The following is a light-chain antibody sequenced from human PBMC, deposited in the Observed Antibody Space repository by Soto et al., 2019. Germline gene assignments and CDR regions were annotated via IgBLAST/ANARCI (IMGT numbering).Light chain of an antibody. CDR1: QSVSSN. CDR3: QQYNNWPPWT. CDR2: GAS. Sequence: EIVMTQSPAPLSVSPGERATLSCRARQSVSSNLAWYQQKPGQAPRLLIYGASTRATGIPARFSGSGSGTEFTPTISSLQSEDFAVYYCQQYNNWPPWTFGQGTKV. V-gene: IGKV3-15*01. J-gene: IGKJ1*01.